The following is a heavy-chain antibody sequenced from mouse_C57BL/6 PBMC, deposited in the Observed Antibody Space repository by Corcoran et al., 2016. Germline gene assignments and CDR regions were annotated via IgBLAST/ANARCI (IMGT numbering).Heavy chain of an antibody. CDR2: INPSNGNT. D-gene: IGHD2-1*01. CDR3: ANYCNPKFAY. CDR1: GYTFTSYG. V-gene: IGHV1-81*01. J-gene: IGHJ3*01. Sequence: QVQLQQSGAELARPGASVKLSCKASGYTFTSYGMSWVKQRTGQSLEWIGEINPSNGNTYYNEKFKGKATLTADKSSSTAYMELRSLTSEDSAVYFCANYCNPKFAYWGQGTMLTVSS.